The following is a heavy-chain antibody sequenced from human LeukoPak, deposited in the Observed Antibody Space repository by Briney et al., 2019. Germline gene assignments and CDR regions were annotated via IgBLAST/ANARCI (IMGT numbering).Heavy chain of an antibody. D-gene: IGHD2-15*01. CDR1: GASISNFY. J-gene: IGHJ4*02. CDR3: ATHPLRSCTGGRCSDY. Sequence: KPSETPSLTCTVSGASISNFYWSWIRQPPGKGLEWIGYIHNSGSTNYNPSLKSRVAISLDTSKNQFSLKLTSVTAADTAVYYCATHPLRSCTGGRCSDYWGQGTLVTVSS. CDR2: IHNSGST. V-gene: IGHV4-59*01.